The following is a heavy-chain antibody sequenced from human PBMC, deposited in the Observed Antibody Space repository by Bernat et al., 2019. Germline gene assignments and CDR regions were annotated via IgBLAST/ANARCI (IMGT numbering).Heavy chain of an antibody. CDR2: IYPGDSDT. J-gene: IGHJ4*01. Sequence: EVQLVQSGAEVKKPGESLKISCKGSGYSFSTHWIAWVRQMPGKGLECMGIIYPGDSDTKYSPSFQGQVTISAGKSINTAYLQLGGLKASDNAMYYCARHACGGDCYSDYWGQGTLVTVSS. CDR1: GYSFSTHW. CDR3: ARHACGGDCYSDY. D-gene: IGHD2-21*02. V-gene: IGHV5-51*01.